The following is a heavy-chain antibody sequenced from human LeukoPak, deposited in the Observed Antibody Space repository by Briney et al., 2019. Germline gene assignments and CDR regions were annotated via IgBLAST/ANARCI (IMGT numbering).Heavy chain of an antibody. V-gene: IGHV3-53*01. J-gene: IGHJ3*02. D-gene: IGHD2-8*02. CDR2: IYGGGTT. Sequence: GGSLRLSCAASGFTFSDFYMSWIRQAPGKGLEWVSVIYGGGTTYYADSVKGRFTISRDNSKNTLYLQMNSLRAEDTAVYYCAREDPGHWSRRAFDIWGQGTMVTVSS. CDR3: AREDPGHWSRRAFDI. CDR1: GFTFSDFY.